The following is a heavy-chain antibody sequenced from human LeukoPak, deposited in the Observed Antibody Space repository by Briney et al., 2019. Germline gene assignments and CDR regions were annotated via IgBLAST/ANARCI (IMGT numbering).Heavy chain of an antibody. D-gene: IGHD2-2*01. Sequence: SETLSLTCTVSGGFISSDYWSWIRKPPGKGLEWIGYIYYSGGTNYNPSLQSRVTISVDTSKNQFSLKLTSVTAADTAVYYCAKFRQMNMEVDATFWFDPWGQGTLVTVSS. CDR1: GGFISSDY. V-gene: IGHV4-59*01. CDR2: IYYSGGT. J-gene: IGHJ5*02. CDR3: AKFRQMNMEVDATFWFDP.